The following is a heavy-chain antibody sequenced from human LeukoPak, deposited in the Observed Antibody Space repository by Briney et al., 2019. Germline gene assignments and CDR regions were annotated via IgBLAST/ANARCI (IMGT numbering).Heavy chain of an antibody. CDR3: ATTQAGHYYYYYMDV. J-gene: IGHJ6*03. CDR2: ISSSGSTI. CDR1: GVTFSYYY. V-gene: IGHV3-11*01. Sequence: GGSLRLSCAASGVTFSYYYMSWIRQAPGKGLEWVSYISSSGSTIYYADSVKGRFTISRDNAKNSLYLQMNSLRAEDTAVYYWATTQAGHYYYYYMDVWGKGTTVTVSS.